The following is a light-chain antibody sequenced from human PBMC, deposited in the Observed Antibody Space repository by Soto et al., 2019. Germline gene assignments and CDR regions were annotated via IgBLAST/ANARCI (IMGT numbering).Light chain of an antibody. CDR1: QSVSNN. Sequence: EVVLTQSPATLSVSPGERATLSCRASQSVSNNLVWYLQQPGHAPRPIIYDATTRATGIPVRFSGSGSGTEFTLTISSLQPEDFAVYYCQQYDSGPPNTFGRGTKVEVK. J-gene: IGKJ4*01. CDR2: DAT. V-gene: IGKV3-15*01. CDR3: QQYDSGPPNT.